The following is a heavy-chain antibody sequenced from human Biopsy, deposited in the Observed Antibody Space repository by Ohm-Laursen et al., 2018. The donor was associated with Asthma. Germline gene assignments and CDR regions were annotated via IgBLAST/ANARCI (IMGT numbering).Heavy chain of an antibody. Sequence: GSSVKVPCKAPGGTFSNFAISWVRQAPGQGLEWLGGIMTVFGTTNCAQKFQGRVTITADESTSTAYMEVTSLRSEDTAIYYCARCQVGYSSGWSLLLKKIYYSGMDVWGQGTAVTVSS. CDR2: IMTVFGTT. CDR1: GGTFSNFA. CDR3: ARCQVGYSSGWSLLLKKIYYSGMDV. J-gene: IGHJ6*02. D-gene: IGHD6-19*01. V-gene: IGHV1-69*01.